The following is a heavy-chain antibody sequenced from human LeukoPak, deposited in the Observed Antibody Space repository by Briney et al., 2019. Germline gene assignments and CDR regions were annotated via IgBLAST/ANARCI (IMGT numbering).Heavy chain of an antibody. CDR3: ASDNDSGDAFDI. CDR1: GYTFTSYG. J-gene: IGHJ3*02. D-gene: IGHD4-17*01. CDR2: ISAYNGNT. V-gene: IGHV1-18*01. Sequence: ASVKVSCKASGYTFTSYGISWVRQAPGQGLEWMGWISAYNGNTNYAQKLQGRVTMTTDTSTSTAYMELRSLRSDDTAVYYCASDNDSGDAFDIWGQGTMVTVSS.